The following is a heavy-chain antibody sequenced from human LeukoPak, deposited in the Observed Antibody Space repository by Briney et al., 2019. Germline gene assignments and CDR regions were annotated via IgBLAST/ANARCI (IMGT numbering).Heavy chain of an antibody. CDR3: ARGTAVDGYNYYYYGMDV. CDR1: GGTLSSHA. CDR2: IIPSFGTA. Sequence: GASVNVSRKASGGTLSSHATRWVPQAPGQGLEWVGGIIPSFGTANYEQKFQGRVTITANESTSTAYMELSSLRSEDTAVYCCARGTAVDGYNYYYYGMDVWGQGTTVTVSS. J-gene: IGHJ6*02. D-gene: IGHD5-24*01. V-gene: IGHV1-69*13.